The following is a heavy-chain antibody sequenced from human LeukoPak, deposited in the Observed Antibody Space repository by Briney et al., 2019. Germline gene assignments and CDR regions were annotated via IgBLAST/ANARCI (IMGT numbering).Heavy chain of an antibody. Sequence: GESLKISCKASGYSFTTSWIGWVRQMPGKGLEWMGIIQPGHSETIYNPSFQGQVTISADRSINTAYLQWSSLKASDTAIYYCVRVGEMATVSWYDPWGRGTLVTVSS. CDR1: GYSFTTSW. CDR3: VRVGEMATVSWYDP. J-gene: IGHJ5*02. V-gene: IGHV5-51*01. D-gene: IGHD5-24*01. CDR2: IQPGHSET.